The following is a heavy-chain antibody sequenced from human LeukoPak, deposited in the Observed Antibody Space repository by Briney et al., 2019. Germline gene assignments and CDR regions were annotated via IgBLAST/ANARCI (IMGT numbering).Heavy chain of an antibody. CDR2: INPNSGGT. J-gene: IGHJ4*02. D-gene: IGHD5-18*01. Sequence: ASVKVSCKASGYTFTGYYVHWVRQAPGQGLEWMGWINPNSGGTNYAQKFQGRVTMTRDTSISTAYMELSRLRSDDTAVYYCARDTRYSYGLPDYWGQGTLVTVSS. V-gene: IGHV1-2*02. CDR1: GYTFTGYY. CDR3: ARDTRYSYGLPDY.